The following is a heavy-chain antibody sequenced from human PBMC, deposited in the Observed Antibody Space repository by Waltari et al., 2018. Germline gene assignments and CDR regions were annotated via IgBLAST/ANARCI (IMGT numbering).Heavy chain of an antibody. D-gene: IGHD3-22*01. V-gene: IGHV3-53*01. Sequence: EVQLVESGGGLIQPGGSLRLSCAASGFTVSSNYMRWVRQAPGQGLEWVSVIYSGGSTYYADSVKGRFTISRDNSKNTLYLQMNSLRAEDTAVYYCARESYYDSSGYYAHYYYYGMDVWGQGTTVTVSS. J-gene: IGHJ6*02. CDR3: ARESYYDSSGYYAHYYYYGMDV. CDR2: IYSGGST. CDR1: GFTVSSNY.